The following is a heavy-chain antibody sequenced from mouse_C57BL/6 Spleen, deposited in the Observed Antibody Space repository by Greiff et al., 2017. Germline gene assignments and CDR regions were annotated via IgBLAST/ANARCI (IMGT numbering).Heavy chain of an antibody. CDR3: ARPGYDNDGGVNY. Sequence: VQLQQSGAELARPGASVKMSCKASGYTFTSYTMHWVNQRPGQGLEWIGYINPSSGYTKYNQKFKDKATLTADKSSSTAYMQLSSLKSEDSAVYYCARPGYDNDGGVNYWGQGTTVTVSS. J-gene: IGHJ2*01. D-gene: IGHD2-4*01. CDR1: GYTFTSYT. V-gene: IGHV1-4*01. CDR2: INPSSGYT.